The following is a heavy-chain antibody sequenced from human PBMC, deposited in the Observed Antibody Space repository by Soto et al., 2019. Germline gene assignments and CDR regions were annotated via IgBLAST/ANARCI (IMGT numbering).Heavy chain of an antibody. J-gene: IGHJ4*02. CDR3: ARVKRAARLKYYFDY. CDR2: IYYSGST. D-gene: IGHD6-6*01. Sequence: PSETLSLTCTVSGGSISSGGYYWSWIRQHPGKGLEWIGYIYYSGSTYYNPSLKSRVTISVDTSKNQFSLKLSSVTAADTAVYYCARVKRAARLKYYFDYWGQGTLVTVS. V-gene: IGHV4-31*03. CDR1: GGSISSGGYY.